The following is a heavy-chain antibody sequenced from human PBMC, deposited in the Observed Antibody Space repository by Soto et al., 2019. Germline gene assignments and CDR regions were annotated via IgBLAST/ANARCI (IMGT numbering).Heavy chain of an antibody. CDR2: IIPIFGTA. D-gene: IGHD4-17*01. CDR3: ARDGVYYGGKSGDFDY. V-gene: IGHV1-69*01. CDR1: GGTFSSYA. Sequence: QVQLVQSGAEVKKPGSSVKVSCKASGGTFSSYAISWVRQAPGQGLEWMGGIIPIFGTANYAQKFQGRVTIPAEESTSTADMELSSLRSEDTAVYYCARDGVYYGGKSGDFDYWCQGTLVSVSS. J-gene: IGHJ4*02.